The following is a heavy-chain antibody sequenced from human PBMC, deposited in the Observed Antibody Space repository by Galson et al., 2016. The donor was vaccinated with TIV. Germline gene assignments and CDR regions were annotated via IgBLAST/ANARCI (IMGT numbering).Heavy chain of an antibody. J-gene: IGHJ1*01. CDR2: IIPLLGIG. CDR1: GGTLSRFT. V-gene: IGHV1-69*02. Sequence: SVKVSCKASGGTLSRFTVSWVRQAPGQGLEWMGRIIPLLGIGNHAQKFQNRVAITADRSTSAAYMELSSLKSEDTAVYYCAIHDSSGYYSAEFFQQWGQGTLLIVSS. D-gene: IGHD3-22*01. CDR3: AIHDSSGYYSAEFFQQ.